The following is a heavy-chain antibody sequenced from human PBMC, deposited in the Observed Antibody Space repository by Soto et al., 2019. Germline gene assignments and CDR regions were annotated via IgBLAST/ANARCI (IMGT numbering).Heavy chain of an antibody. Sequence: PSETLSLTCTVSGGSISSYYWSWIRQPPGKGLQWIGYIYNGGSTNYNPSLKSRVTISVDTSKNQFSLELSSVTAADTAVYFCARLLAVAGTADWFDTWGQGTLVTVSS. CDR2: IYNGGST. V-gene: IGHV4-59*01. CDR1: GGSISSYY. CDR3: ARLLAVAGTADWFDT. J-gene: IGHJ5*02. D-gene: IGHD6-19*01.